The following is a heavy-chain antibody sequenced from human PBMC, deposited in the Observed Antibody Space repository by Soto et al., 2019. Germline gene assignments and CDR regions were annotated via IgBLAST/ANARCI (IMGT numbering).Heavy chain of an antibody. J-gene: IGHJ6*02. CDR1: GGTFGRYA. CDR2: INAGFGAT. D-gene: IGHD2-15*01. CDR3: ATDCSGGSCYGASGMDV. Sequence: QVQLEQSGAEVKKPGSSVKVSCKASGGTFGRYAISWVRRAPGQSLEWMGQINAGFGATDLAQMFQGRVTITADKSTTTVYMELSSLRSDDTAVYYCATDCSGGSCYGASGMDVWGQGTTVTVS. V-gene: IGHV1-69*06.